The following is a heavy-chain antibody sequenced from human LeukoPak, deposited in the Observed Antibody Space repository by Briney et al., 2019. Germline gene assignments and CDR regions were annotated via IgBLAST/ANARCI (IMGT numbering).Heavy chain of an antibody. D-gene: IGHD6-13*01. CDR1: GFTFSSYS. CDR3: ASLGSSWPFDY. V-gene: IGHV3-21*01. Sequence: NPGGSLRLSCAASGFTFSSYSMNWVRQAPGKGLEWVSSISSSSSYIYYADSVKGRFTISRDNAKNSLYLQMNSLRAEDTAVYYCASLGSSWPFDYWGQGTLVTVSS. CDR2: ISSSSSYI. J-gene: IGHJ4*02.